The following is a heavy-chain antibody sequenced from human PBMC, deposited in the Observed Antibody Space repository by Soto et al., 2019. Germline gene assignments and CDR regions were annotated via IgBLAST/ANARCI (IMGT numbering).Heavy chain of an antibody. Sequence: PXESLKTSLQGSGYSFTSYWIIWVRQMPGKGLEWMGRIDPSDSYTNYSPSFQGHVTISADKSISTAYLQWSSLKASDTAMYYCARRAPYYDSSGYYYGDWGQGTLVTVSS. V-gene: IGHV5-10-1*01. D-gene: IGHD3-22*01. CDR3: ARRAPYYDSSGYYYGD. CDR2: IDPSDSYT. J-gene: IGHJ4*02. CDR1: GYSFTSYW.